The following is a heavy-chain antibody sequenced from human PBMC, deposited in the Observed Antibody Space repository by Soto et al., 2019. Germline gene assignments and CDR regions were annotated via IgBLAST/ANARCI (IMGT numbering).Heavy chain of an antibody. V-gene: IGHV4-39*01. CDR3: EVKGTTHPYY. Sequence: SATRGLTCPVSAGSISSSSYYWRWIRQPPGKGMQWIGSIYYIGSTYYNPSLKSRVTISVDKSKDHYSLRLSSVTAADTGVYYCEVKGTTHPYYWGQGTLVTVSS. CDR1: AGSISSSSYY. CDR2: IYYIGST. D-gene: IGHD2-15*01. J-gene: IGHJ4*02.